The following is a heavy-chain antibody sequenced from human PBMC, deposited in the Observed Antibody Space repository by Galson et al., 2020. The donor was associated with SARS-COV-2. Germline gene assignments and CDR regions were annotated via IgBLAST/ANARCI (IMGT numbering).Heavy chain of an antibody. V-gene: IGHV1-18*04. CDR2: ISAYNGNT. D-gene: IGHD3-3*01. J-gene: IGHJ5*02. CDR3: ARESSATRITIFGVVIPWFDP. Sequence: ASVKVSCKASGYTFTSYGISWVRQAPGQGLEWMGWISAYNGNTNYAQKLQGRVTMTTDTSTRTAYMGLRSLRSDDTAVYYCARESSATRITIFGVVIPWFDPWGQGTLVTVSS. CDR1: GYTFTSYG.